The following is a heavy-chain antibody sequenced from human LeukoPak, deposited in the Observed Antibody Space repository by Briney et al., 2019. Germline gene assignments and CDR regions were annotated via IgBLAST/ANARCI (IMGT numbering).Heavy chain of an antibody. CDR2: TSGSGGST. V-gene: IGHV3-23*01. D-gene: IGHD3-22*01. Sequence: GRTLRLSCAASGFTFSSYGMRWVRQAPGKGLEWVSATSGSGGSTYYGDSVKGRFTISRDNWKNTLYLQMKSLRAEDTAVYYCAKDSRRRKTYYYDSSGMYYFDYWGPGTLVTVSS. CDR1: GFTFSSYG. CDR3: AKDSRRRKTYYYDSSGMYYFDY. J-gene: IGHJ4*02.